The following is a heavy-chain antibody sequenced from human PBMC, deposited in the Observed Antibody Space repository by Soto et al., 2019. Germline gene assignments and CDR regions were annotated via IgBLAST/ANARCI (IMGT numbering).Heavy chain of an antibody. CDR1: GGSVSRDNW. J-gene: IGHJ4*02. CDR2: IHHSGST. Sequence: QVQLQESGPGLVKPWGTLSLTCGVSGGSVSRDNWWSWVRQPPGKGLKWIGEIHHSGSTNYSPSLKSRVTMSVDKSRNQFSLKLTSVTAADTAVYYCAENGSYDLVNWGQGTRVTVSS. D-gene: IGHD3-16*01. V-gene: IGHV4-4*02. CDR3: AENGSYDLVN.